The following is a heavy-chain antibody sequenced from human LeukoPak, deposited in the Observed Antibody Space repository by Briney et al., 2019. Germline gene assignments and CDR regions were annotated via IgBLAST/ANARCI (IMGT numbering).Heavy chain of an antibody. V-gene: IGHV3-30*04. J-gene: IGHJ4*02. D-gene: IGHD2-2*02. CDR2: ISYDGSNK. CDR1: GFTFSSYA. Sequence: GRSLRLSCAASGFTFSSYAMHWVRQALGKGLEWVAVISYDGSNKYYADSVKGRFTISRDNSKNTLYLQMNSLRAEDTAVYYCARVRGYCSSTSCYSLDYWGQGTLVTVSS. CDR3: ARVRGYCSSTSCYSLDY.